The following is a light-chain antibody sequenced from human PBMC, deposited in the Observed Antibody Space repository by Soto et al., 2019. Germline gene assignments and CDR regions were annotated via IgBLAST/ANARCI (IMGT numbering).Light chain of an antibody. Sequence: IQMTQSPSSLSASVGDRVTIAGRARQSISNNLKWYQYKPGKVPKFLIYGASSLQSGVPSRFSGSGSATHFTLTICSLQPEYFATYYYQQSYYSPFTFGQGTKVDIK. J-gene: IGKJ3*01. CDR1: QSISNN. V-gene: IGKV1-39*01. CDR2: GAS. CDR3: QQSYYSPFT.